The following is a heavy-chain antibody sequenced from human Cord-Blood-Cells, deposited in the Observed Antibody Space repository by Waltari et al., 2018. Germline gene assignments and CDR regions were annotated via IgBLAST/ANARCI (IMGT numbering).Heavy chain of an antibody. D-gene: IGHD4-17*01. CDR3: ARDQYGDYDNWFDP. V-gene: IGHV3-30-3*01. CDR2: KSEHRSNK. CDR1: GFTFSSYA. J-gene: IGHJ5*02. Sequence: QVQLVESGGGVVQPGRALRLSCAASGFTFSSYAMHWVRQAPGKGVVWVAVKSEHRSNKDYADSGKGRFNIARDNSKNTLYLQMNILRAEDTAVYYCARDQYGDYDNWFDPWGQATLVTVSS.